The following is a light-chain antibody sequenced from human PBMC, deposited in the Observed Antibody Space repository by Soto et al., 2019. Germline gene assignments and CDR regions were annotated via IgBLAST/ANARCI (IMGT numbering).Light chain of an antibody. Sequence: QSVLTQPPSASGSPGQSVTISCTGTSSDVGGYNYVSWYQQHPGKAPKLMIYEVSKRPSGVPDRFSGSKSGNTASLTVSGLQTEDEADYYCSSYAGSNTYVFGTGTKVTGL. CDR1: SSDVGGYNY. CDR2: EVS. V-gene: IGLV2-8*01. CDR3: SSYAGSNTYV. J-gene: IGLJ1*01.